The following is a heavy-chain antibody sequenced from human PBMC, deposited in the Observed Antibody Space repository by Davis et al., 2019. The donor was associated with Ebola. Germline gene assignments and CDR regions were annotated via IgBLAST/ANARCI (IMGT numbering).Heavy chain of an antibody. D-gene: IGHD3-3*01. J-gene: IGHJ6*02. CDR2: FDPEDGET. Sequence: ASVKVSCKVSGYTLTELSMHWVRQAPGKGLEWMGGFDPEDGETIYAQKFQGRVTMTEDTSTDTAYMELSSLRSEDTAVYYCAREGYDFWSGPLTDYYYYGMDVWGQGTTVTVSS. CDR3: AREGYDFWSGPLTDYYYYGMDV. CDR1: GYTLTELS. V-gene: IGHV1-24*01.